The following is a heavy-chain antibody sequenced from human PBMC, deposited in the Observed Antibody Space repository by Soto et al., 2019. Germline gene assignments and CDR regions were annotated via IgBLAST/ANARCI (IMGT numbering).Heavy chain of an antibody. D-gene: IGHD6-6*01. CDR3: ARGASIASFWFDY. V-gene: IGHV1-69*12. CDR2: IIPIFGTA. J-gene: IGHJ4*02. Sequence: QVQLVQSGAEVKKPGSSVKVSCKASGGTFSSYAISWVRQAPGQGLEGLGGIIPIFGTANYAQKFQGRVTITADESTSSAYMELGRLRSEDTPMYCWARGASIASFWFDYWGPATLVTVSS. CDR1: GGTFSSYA.